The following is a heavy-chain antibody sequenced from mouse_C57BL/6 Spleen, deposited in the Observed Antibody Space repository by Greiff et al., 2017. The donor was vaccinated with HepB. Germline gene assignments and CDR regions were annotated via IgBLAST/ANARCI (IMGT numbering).Heavy chain of an antibody. J-gene: IGHJ3*01. CDR2: IYPGNSDT. CDR1: GYTFTSYW. V-gene: IGHV1-5*01. CDR3: TREYDGYPPWFAY. Sequence: EVQRVESGTVLARPGASVKMSCKTSGYTFTSYWMHWVKQRPGQGLEWIGAIYPGNSDTSYNQKFKGKAKLTAVTSASTAYMELSSLTNEDSAVYYCTREYDGYPPWFAYWGQGTLVTVSA. D-gene: IGHD2-3*01.